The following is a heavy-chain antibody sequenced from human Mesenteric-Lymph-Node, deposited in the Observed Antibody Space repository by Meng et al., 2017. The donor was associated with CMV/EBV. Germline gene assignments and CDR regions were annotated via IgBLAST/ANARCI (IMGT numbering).Heavy chain of an antibody. J-gene: IGHJ5*02. CDR2: INNDGSST. CDR3: ATVPSVVRGVKWFDP. V-gene: IGHV3-74*01. D-gene: IGHD3-10*01. Sequence: GESLKISCAVSGFTFSTYWMHWVRQAPGKGLVWVSRINNDGSSTNSADSVKGRFTISRDNAKNTLYLQMNSLRVEDTAVYYCATVPSVVRGVKWFDPWGQGTLVTVSS. CDR1: GFTFSTYW.